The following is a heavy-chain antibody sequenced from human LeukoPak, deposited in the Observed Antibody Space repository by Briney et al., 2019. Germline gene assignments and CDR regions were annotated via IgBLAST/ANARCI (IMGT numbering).Heavy chain of an antibody. CDR3: ARGTRRSSWPYYYYYYYMDV. CDR1: GYTFTGYY. Sequence: ASVKVSCKASGYTFTGYYMHWVRQAPGQGLEWMGWINSNSGGTNYAQKFQGRVTMTRDMSTSTAYMELSSLRSEDTAVYYCARGTRRSSWPYYYYYYYMDVWGKGTTVTVSS. J-gene: IGHJ6*03. D-gene: IGHD6-13*01. CDR2: INSNSGGT. V-gene: IGHV1-2*02.